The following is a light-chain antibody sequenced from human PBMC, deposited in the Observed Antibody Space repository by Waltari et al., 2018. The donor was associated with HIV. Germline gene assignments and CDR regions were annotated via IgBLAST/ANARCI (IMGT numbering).Light chain of an antibody. CDR1: SSHVGGYTY. J-gene: IGLJ2*01. V-gene: IGLV2-14*01. CDR2: DVS. Sequence: QSALTQPASVSGSPGQSITISCTGTSSHVGGYTYVSWYQQHPGKAPKLMIYDVSKRPSGVSNRFSGSKSGNTASLTISGLQAEDEADYYCSSYTSSSTLFGGGTKLTVL. CDR3: SSYTSSSTL.